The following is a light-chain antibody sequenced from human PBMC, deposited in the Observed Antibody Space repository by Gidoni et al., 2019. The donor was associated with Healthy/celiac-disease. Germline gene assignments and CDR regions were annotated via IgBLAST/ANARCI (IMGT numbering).Light chain of an antibody. CDR2: QAS. V-gene: IGKV1-5*03. Sequence: IQLTQSPSTLSASAGDRVTITCRASQSIGFWLAWYRQKPGEAPSLLISQASILQSGVPSRFSGSGSRTEFTRTINNLQPDDFATYFCQQYNGHPWAFGQGTKVEIK. CDR3: QQYNGHPWA. CDR1: QSIGFW. J-gene: IGKJ1*01.